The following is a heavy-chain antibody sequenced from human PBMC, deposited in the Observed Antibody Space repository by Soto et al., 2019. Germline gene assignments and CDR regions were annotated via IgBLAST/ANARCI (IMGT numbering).Heavy chain of an antibody. D-gene: IGHD5-12*01. Sequence: QVQLQESGPGLVKPSQTLSLTCTVSGGSISSGGYYWSWIRQHPGKGLEWIGYFYYSGSTYYNPSLKSRVTISVDTSKNQFSLKLSSVTAADTAVYYCARDRSGYDSSPRFDYWGQGTLVTVSS. CDR3: ARDRSGYDSSPRFDY. V-gene: IGHV4-31*03. CDR1: GGSISSGGYY. CDR2: FYYSGST. J-gene: IGHJ4*02.